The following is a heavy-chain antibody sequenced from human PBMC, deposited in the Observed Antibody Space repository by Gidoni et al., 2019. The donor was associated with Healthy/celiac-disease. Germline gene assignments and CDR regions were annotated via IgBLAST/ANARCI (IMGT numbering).Heavy chain of an antibody. CDR1: GSTFSSYS. V-gene: IGHV3-21*01. CDR3: AREDGDYIYYSYYGMDV. D-gene: IGHD4-17*01. Sequence: EVQLVESGGGLVKPGGSLALSCSASGSTFSSYSMNWVRQATGKGLEWVSSISSSSSYIYYEDAVKGRFTISRDHAKNSLYLQMHSLRAEDTAVYYCAREDGDYIYYSYYGMDVWGQGTTVTVSS. CDR2: ISSSSSYI. J-gene: IGHJ6*02.